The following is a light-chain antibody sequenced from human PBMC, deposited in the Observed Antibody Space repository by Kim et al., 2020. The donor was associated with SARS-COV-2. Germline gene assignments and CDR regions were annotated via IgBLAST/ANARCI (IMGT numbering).Light chain of an antibody. CDR2: GAS. Sequence: LPPGERAALSCRASQGFRSSYLAWYQQKPGQAPRLLIYGASSRATGIPDRFSGSGSGTDFTLTISRLEPEDFAVYYCQQYGSSPYTFGQGTKVEI. V-gene: IGKV3-20*01. CDR3: QQYGSSPYT. CDR1: QGFRSSY. J-gene: IGKJ2*01.